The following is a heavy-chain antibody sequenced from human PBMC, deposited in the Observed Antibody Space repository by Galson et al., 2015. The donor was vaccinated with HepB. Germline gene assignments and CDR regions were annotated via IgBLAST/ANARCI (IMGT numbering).Heavy chain of an antibody. J-gene: IGHJ4*02. CDR1: GGTFSTYS. V-gene: IGHV1-69*10. D-gene: IGHD6-13*01. Sequence: SVKVSCKASGGTFSTYSITWVRQAPGQGLEWMGEVIPIVGIANYAQKFQGRITITADKSTTTVYMELSSLRSDDTAVYYCARVGEQQLVGGLDYWGQGTLVTVSS. CDR3: ARVGEQQLVGGLDY. CDR2: VIPIVGIA.